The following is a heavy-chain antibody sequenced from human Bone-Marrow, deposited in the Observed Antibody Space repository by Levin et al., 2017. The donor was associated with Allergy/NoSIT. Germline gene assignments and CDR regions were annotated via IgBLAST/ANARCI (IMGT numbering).Heavy chain of an antibody. J-gene: IGHJ4*02. CDR1: GYTLTDYY. V-gene: IGHV1-2*02. CDR2: INPNSDYT. Sequence: ASVKVSCKAYGYTLTDYYIHWARQAPGQGLEWMGWINPNSDYTNYAQNFQGRVTLTRDTSINKAYMELNNLKSDDTGVYYCAREAYSTSSFDNWGQGTLVTVSS. CDR3: AREAYSTSSFDN. D-gene: IGHD6-6*01.